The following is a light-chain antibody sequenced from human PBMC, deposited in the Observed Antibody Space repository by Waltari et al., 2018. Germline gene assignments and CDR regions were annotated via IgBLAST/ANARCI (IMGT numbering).Light chain of an antibody. J-gene: IGLJ1*01. CDR1: SSDVGGYNY. CDR3: SSYTASRLYV. V-gene: IGLV2-14*03. CDR2: DVS. Sequence: QSALTQPASVSGSPGQSITISCTGTSSDVGGYNYVSWTQQYPGKAPKLVIHDVSSRPSGTSDRFSGSKSGNTASLIISGLQADDEADYYCSSYTASRLYVFGTGTKVTVL.